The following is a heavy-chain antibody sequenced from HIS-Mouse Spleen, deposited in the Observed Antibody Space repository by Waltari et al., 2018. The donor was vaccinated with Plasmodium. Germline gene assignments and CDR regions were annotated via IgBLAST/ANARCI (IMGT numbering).Heavy chain of an antibody. CDR3: ASYNWNYFDY. V-gene: IGHV4-38-2*02. D-gene: IGHD1-20*01. Sequence: QVQLQESGPGLVKPSETLSLTCTVSGYSIRSGYYWGWIRQPPGKGLEWIGSIYHSGSTYYNPSLKSRVTISVDTSKNQFSLKLSSVTAADTAVYYCASYNWNYFDYWGQGTLVTVSS. CDR2: IYHSGST. CDR1: GYSIRSGYY. J-gene: IGHJ4*02.